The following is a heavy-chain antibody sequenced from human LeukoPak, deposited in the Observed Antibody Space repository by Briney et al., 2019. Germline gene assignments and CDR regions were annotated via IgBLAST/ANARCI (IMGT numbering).Heavy chain of an antibody. CDR3: ARGLLYHY. J-gene: IGHJ4*02. CDR2: IYYTGST. V-gene: IGHV4-59*01. CDR1: GGSINSYY. Sequence: SETLSLTCTVSGGSINSYYWSWIRQPPGKGLEWVGYIYYTGSTNYNPSLKSRVVISVDTSKNQFSLKLSSVTAADTAVYYCARGLLYHYWGQGTLVTVSS. D-gene: IGHD2-8*01.